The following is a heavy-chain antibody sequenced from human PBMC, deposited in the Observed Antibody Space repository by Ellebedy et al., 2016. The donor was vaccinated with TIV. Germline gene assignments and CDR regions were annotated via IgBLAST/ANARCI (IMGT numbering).Heavy chain of an antibody. V-gene: IGHV3-23*01. CDR3: AKVEDIVVGADYYYMDV. CDR2: ISGSGGST. CDR1: GFTFSSYS. J-gene: IGHJ6*03. Sequence: GESLKISXAASGFTFSSYSMNWVRQAPGKGLEWVSAISGSGGSTYYADSVKGRFTISRDNSKNTLYLQMNSLRAEDTAVYYCAKVEDIVVGADYYYMDVWGKGTTVTVSS. D-gene: IGHD2-2*01.